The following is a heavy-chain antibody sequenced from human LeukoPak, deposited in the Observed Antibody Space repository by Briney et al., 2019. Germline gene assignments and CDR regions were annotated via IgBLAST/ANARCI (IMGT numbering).Heavy chain of an antibody. D-gene: IGHD1-26*01. CDR2: IYPGDSDT. CDR3: AGLVVGATNGGLYFDY. Sequence: GSPRNICCTCSGYSITNYWICFVRHTPRELLGLIAIIYPGDSDTRYSPSFQGYVTISADKSISTDYLQWSSLKASDTAMYYCAGLVVGATNGGLYFDYWGQGTLVTVSS. CDR1: GYSITNYW. J-gene: IGHJ4*01. V-gene: IGHV5-51*01.